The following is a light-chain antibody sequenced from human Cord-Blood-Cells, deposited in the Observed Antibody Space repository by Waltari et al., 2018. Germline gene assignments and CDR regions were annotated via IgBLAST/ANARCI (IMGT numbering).Light chain of an antibody. J-gene: IGLJ3*02. CDR1: SGHSSYA. CDR3: QTWGTGMV. CDR2: LNSYGSH. Sequence: QLVLTQSPSASASLGASVKLTCTLRSGHSSYAIAWHPQQPEEGPRYLIKLNSYGSHSKGDGIPARFSGSSSGAERYLTISSLQSEDEADYYCQTWGTGMVFGGGTKLTVL. V-gene: IGLV4-69*01.